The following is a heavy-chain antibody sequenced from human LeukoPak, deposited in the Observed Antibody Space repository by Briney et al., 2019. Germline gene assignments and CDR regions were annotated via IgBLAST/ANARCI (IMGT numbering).Heavy chain of an antibody. J-gene: IGHJ4*02. CDR3: VRDYSNFVQGD. Sequence: SETLSLTCTVSGDSISSSHYYWGWIRQSPGKGLEWIGSIYSGGETHYNPTLNSRVTIFLDTSKNRFSLNLISVTASDTAVYYCVRDYSNFVQGDWGQGTLVTVSS. CDR2: IYSGGET. V-gene: IGHV4-39*02. D-gene: IGHD4-11*01. CDR1: GDSISSSHYY.